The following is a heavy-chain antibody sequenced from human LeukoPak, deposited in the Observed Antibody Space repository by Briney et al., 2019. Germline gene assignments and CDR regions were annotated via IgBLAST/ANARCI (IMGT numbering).Heavy chain of an antibody. V-gene: IGHV4-61*01. CDR1: GASISTNSYY. CDR3: ARSLVRGVPPNWFDP. Sequence: PSETLSLTCTVSGASISTNSYYWSWIRQPPGKGLEWIGYIYYSGSTNYNPSLKSRVTISVDTSKNQFSLKLSSVTAADTAVYYCARSLVRGVPPNWFDPWGQGTLVTVSS. CDR2: IYYSGST. D-gene: IGHD3-10*01. J-gene: IGHJ5*02.